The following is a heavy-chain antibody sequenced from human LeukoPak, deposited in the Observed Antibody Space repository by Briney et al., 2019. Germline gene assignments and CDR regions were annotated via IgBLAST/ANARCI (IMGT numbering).Heavy chain of an antibody. CDR3: ARQGRDAYYYYYYMDV. V-gene: IGHV4-39*01. CDR1: GGFISSSSYY. D-gene: IGHD2-2*01. J-gene: IGHJ6*03. CDR2: IYYSGST. Sequence: SETLSLTCSVSGGFISSSSYYWGWFRQPPGKGLEWIGTIYYSGSTYYDPSLKSRVTISVDTSKNQFSLKLSSVTDADTAVYYCARQGRDAYYYYYYMDVWGKGTTVTVSS.